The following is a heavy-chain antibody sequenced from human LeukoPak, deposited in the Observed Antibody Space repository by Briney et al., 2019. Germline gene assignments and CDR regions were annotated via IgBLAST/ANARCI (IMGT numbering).Heavy chain of an antibody. Sequence: GASVKVSCKASGYTFTGYYMHWVRQAPGQGLEWMGWINTNSGGTNYAQKFQGRVTMTRDTSISTAYMELSRLRSDDTAVYYCARDSNYDILTASASDIWGQGTMVTVSS. CDR2: INTNSGGT. V-gene: IGHV1-2*02. J-gene: IGHJ3*02. CDR3: ARDSNYDILTASASDI. D-gene: IGHD3-9*01. CDR1: GYTFTGYY.